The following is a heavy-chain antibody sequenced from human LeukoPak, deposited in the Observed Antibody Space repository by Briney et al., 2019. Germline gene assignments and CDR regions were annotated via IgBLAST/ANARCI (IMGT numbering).Heavy chain of an antibody. CDR1: GGSISSYY. CDR2: IYTSGST. Sequence: PSETLSLTCTVSGGSISSYYWSWIRQPPGKGLEWIGYIYTSGSTNYNPSLKSRVTISVDTSKNQFSLKLSSVTAADTAVYYCARHKQLDQLPYFDYWGQGTLVTVSS. D-gene: IGHD6-6*01. V-gene: IGHV4-4*09. CDR3: ARHKQLDQLPYFDY. J-gene: IGHJ4*02.